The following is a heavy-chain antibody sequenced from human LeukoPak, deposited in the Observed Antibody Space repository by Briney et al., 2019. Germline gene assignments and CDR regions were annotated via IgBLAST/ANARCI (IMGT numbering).Heavy chain of an antibody. CDR2: IGATITTI. CDR3: AKLRGGGSRHDAFDL. CDR1: RFTFSDYS. D-gene: IGHD6-6*01. V-gene: IGHV3-48*04. Sequence: GGSLRLSCAASRFTFSDYSMSWIRQAPGKGLEWLSYIGATITTISYAESVMGRFTVSRDNAKHSLYLQMNSLGAEDTAVYYCAKLRGGGSRHDAFDLWGQGTMVTVSS. J-gene: IGHJ3*01.